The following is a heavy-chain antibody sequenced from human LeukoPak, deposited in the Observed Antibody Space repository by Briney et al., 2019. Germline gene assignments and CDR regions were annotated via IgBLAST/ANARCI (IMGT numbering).Heavy chain of an antibody. CDR2: IYYSGST. D-gene: IGHD5-18*01. J-gene: IGHJ4*02. Sequence: ASETLSLTCTVSGGSISSYYWSWIRQPPGKGLEWIGYIYYSGSTNYNPSLKSRVTISVDTSKNQFSLKLSSGTAADTAVYCCARGVDTAMVPFDYWGQGTLVTVSS. CDR1: GGSISSYY. V-gene: IGHV4-59*12. CDR3: ARGVDTAMVPFDY.